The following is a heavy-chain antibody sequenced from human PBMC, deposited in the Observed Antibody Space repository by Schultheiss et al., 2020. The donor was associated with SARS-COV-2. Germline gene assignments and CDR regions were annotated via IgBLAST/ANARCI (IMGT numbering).Heavy chain of an antibody. V-gene: IGHV4-30-4*01. Sequence: SETLSLTCTVSGGSISSGDYYWSWIRQPPGKGLEWIGEIYHSGSTYYNPSLKSRVTISVDTSKNQFSLKLSSVTAADTAVYYCARGLTVVTGMYFDYWGQGTLVTVSS. CDR2: IYHSGST. CDR1: GGSISSGDYY. CDR3: ARGLTVVTGMYFDY. J-gene: IGHJ4*02. D-gene: IGHD4-23*01.